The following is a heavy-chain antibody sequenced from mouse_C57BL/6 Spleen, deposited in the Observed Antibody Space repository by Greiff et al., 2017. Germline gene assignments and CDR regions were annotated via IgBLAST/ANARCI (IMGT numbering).Heavy chain of an antibody. V-gene: IGHV1-75*01. Sequence: VQLQESGPELVKPGASVKISCKASGYTFTDYYINWVKQRPGQGLEWIGWIFPGSGSTYYNEKFKGKATLTVDKSSSTAYMLLSSLTSEDSAVYCCARSGLGPEYYAMDYWGQGTSVTVSS. CDR2: IFPGSGST. CDR3: ARSGLGPEYYAMDY. D-gene: IGHD4-1*01. CDR1: GYTFTDYY. J-gene: IGHJ4*01.